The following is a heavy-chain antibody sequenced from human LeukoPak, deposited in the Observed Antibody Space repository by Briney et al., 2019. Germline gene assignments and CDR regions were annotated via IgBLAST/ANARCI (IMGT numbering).Heavy chain of an antibody. J-gene: IGHJ4*02. V-gene: IGHV3-30*04. CDR3: VRDSKAGDY. Sequence: PGGSLRLSCAASGFTFSTYAMYWVRQAPGRGLEWVAVISYDVTTKYCADSVKGRFTISRDNSKNTLYLQMDSLRAEDSAVYYCVRDSKAGDYWGQGTLVTVSS. D-gene: IGHD6-19*01. CDR1: GFTFSTYA. CDR2: ISYDVTTK.